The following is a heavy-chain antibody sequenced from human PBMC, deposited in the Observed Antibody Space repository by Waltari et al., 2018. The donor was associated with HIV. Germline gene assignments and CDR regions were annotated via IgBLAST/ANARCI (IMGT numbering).Heavy chain of an antibody. CDR3: ARRYSTTSHPGGAGYFDH. Sequence: QVQLQQWGAGLVKPSETLSLTCAASGPLFTDYYWTWVRQSPGKGLEWIGEVNRRGGTHFNPSLKSRVIMSIDTSKNEFFLSLRSVTAADTAVYYCARRYSTTSHPGGAGYFDHWGQGTLVTVSS. V-gene: IGHV4-34*02. J-gene: IGHJ4*02. D-gene: IGHD6-13*01. CDR1: GPLFTDYY. CDR2: VNRRGGT.